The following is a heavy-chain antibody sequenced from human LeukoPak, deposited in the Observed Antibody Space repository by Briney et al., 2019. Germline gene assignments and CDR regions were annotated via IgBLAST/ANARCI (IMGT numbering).Heavy chain of an antibody. CDR3: ARAPYYYDSSGYYVA. V-gene: IGHV3-23*01. CDR1: GFTFSSYG. D-gene: IGHD3-22*01. Sequence: PGGSLRLSCAASGFTFSSYGMSWVRQAPGKGLEWVSAISGSGGSTYYADSVKGRFTISRDNSKNTLYLQMNSLRAEDTAVYYCARAPYYYDSSGYYVAWGQGTLVTVSS. CDR2: ISGSGGST. J-gene: IGHJ5*02.